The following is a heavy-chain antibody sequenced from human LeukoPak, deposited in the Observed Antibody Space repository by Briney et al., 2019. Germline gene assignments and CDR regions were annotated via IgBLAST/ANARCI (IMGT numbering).Heavy chain of an antibody. CDR2: ILNKAKSYAT. Sequence: GGSLRLSCAASGFTFSDHYMDWVRQAPGKGLEWVGRILNKAKSYATDNAESVRGRITISRDNSKNSLYLQMNSLKIEDTAVYYCARRVFGGDCYYD. J-gene: IGHJ6*03. CDR1: GFTFSDHY. V-gene: IGHV3-72*01. CDR3: ARRVFGGDCYYD. D-gene: IGHD2-21*01.